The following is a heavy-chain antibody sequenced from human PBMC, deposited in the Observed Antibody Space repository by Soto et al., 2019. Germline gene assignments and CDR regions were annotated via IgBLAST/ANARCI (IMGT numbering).Heavy chain of an antibody. CDR2: ISGSGGST. J-gene: IGHJ2*01. V-gene: IGHV3-23*01. D-gene: IGHD2-15*01. Sequence: EVQLLESGGGLVQPGGSLRLSCAASGFTFSSYAMNWVRQAPGKGLEWVSVISGSGGSTYYAASVKGRFTISRDNSNNTLDLRMDSLRAEDTAVYYFAKRTVVSYFDLWGRGTLVTVSS. CDR3: AKRTVVSYFDL. CDR1: GFTFSSYA.